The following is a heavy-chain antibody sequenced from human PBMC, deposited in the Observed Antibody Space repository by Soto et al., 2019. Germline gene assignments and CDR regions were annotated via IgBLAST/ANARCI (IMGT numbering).Heavy chain of an antibody. CDR2: IIPMFGTA. CDR1: GGTFSSYA. Sequence: QVQLVQSGAEVKKPGSSVKVSCKASGGTFSSYAISWVRQGPGQGLEWMGGIIPMFGTANYAQKFQGRVTISADEATSTAYMELSSLRSEDTAVYYCARGGNSEVYYGMDVWGQGTTVTVSS. CDR3: ARGGNSEVYYGMDV. V-gene: IGHV1-69*12. J-gene: IGHJ6*02. D-gene: IGHD2-21*02.